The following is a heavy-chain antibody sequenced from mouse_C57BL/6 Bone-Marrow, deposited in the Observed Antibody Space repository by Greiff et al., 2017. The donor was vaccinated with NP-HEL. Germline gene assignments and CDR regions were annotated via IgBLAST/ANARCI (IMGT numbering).Heavy chain of an antibody. J-gene: IGHJ4*01. CDR1: GYTFTDYN. D-gene: IGHD3-2*02. CDR3: ARQLRLRPCYYAMDY. Sequence: VQLQQSGPELVKPGASVKIPCKASGYTFTDYNMDWVKQSHGKSLEWIGDINPNNGGTIYNQKFKGKATLTVDKSSSTAYMELRSLTSEDTAVYYCARQLRLRPCYYAMDYWGQGTSVTVSS. V-gene: IGHV1-18*01. CDR2: INPNNGGT.